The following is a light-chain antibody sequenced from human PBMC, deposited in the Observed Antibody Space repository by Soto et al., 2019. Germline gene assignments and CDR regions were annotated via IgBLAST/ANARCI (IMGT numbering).Light chain of an antibody. J-gene: IGLJ1*01. V-gene: IGLV2-23*01. CDR1: SSDVGGYNL. Sequence: QSALTQPASVSGSPGQSITISCTGTSSDVGGYNLVSWYQQHPGKAPKVVIYDGNKRPSGISYRFSASKSGNTASLTISGLRTEDEADYYCCSYAGHSTSVFGSGTKVTVL. CDR2: DGN. CDR3: CSYAGHSTSV.